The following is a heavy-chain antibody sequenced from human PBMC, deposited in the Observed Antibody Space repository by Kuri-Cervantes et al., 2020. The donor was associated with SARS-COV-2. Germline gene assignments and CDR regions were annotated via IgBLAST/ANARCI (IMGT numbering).Heavy chain of an antibody. CDR3: ARAGYYYDSSGYPFDY. V-gene: IGHV3-7*01. J-gene: IGHJ4*02. Sequence: ETLSLTCAASGFTFSSYWMSWVRQAPGKGLEWVANIKQDGSEKYYVDSVKGRFTISRDNAKNSLYLQMNSLRAEDTAVYYCARAGYYYDSSGYPFDYWGQGTLVTVSS. CDR1: GFTFSSYW. CDR2: IKQDGSEK. D-gene: IGHD3-22*01.